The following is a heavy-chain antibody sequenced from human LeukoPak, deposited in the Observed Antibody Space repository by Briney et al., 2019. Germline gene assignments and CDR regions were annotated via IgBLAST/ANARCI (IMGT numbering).Heavy chain of an antibody. J-gene: IGHJ4*02. D-gene: IGHD4-17*01. CDR3: AKDPLSGGYGVTTKDY. CDR1: GFTFSSYA. V-gene: IGHV3-23*01. CDR2: ISGSGGST. Sequence: GGSLRLSCAASGFTFSSYAMSWVRQAPGKGLEWVSAISGSGGSTYYADSVKGRFTISRDNSKNTLYLQMNSLRAEDTAVYYCAKDPLSGGYGVTTKDYWGQGTLVTVSS.